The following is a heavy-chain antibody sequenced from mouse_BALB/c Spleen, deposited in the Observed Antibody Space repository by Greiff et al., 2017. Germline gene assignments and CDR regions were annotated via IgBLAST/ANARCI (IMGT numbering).Heavy chain of an antibody. CDR1: GYSFTSYW. CDR3: SSMITGGFAY. V-gene: IGHV1-5*01. J-gene: IGHJ3*01. Sequence: VQLQQSGTVLARPGASVKMSCKASGYSFTSYWMHWVKQRPGQGLEWIGAIYPGNSDTSYNQKFKGKAKLTAVTSASTAYMELSSLTNEDSAVYYCSSMITGGFAYWGQGTLVTVSA. CDR2: IYPGNSDT. D-gene: IGHD2-4*01.